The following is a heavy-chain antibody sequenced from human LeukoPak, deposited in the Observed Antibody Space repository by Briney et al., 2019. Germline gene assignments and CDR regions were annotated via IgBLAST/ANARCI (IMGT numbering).Heavy chain of an antibody. CDR3: ARDFGDPNGALDP. CDR2: IIPIFGTA. V-gene: IGHV1-69*05. D-gene: IGHD3-16*01. Sequence: SVKVSCKASGGTFSSYAISWVRQAPGQGLEWMGGIIPIFGTANYAQKFQGRVTITTDESTSTAYMELSSLRSEDTAVYYCARDFGDPNGALDPWGQGTLVTVSS. J-gene: IGHJ5*02. CDR1: GGTFSSYA.